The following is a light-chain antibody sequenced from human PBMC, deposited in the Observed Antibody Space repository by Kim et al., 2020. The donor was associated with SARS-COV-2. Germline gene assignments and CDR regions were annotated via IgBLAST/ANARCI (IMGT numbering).Light chain of an antibody. V-gene: IGKV1-13*02. CDR1: QGIGRA. J-gene: IGKJ5*01. CDR2: DAS. CDR3: QQFSIHPLT. Sequence: AIQLTQSPSSLSASVGDRVTITCRASQGIGRALGWYQQKPGKAPKLVIYDASTLQSGVPSRFSGSGSGTDFTLTISSLQADDFATYYCQQFSIHPLTFDQGTRLEIK.